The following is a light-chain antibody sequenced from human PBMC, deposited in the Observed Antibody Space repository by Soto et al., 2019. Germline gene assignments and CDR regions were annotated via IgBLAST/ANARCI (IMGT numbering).Light chain of an antibody. CDR1: PSVTGTS. CDR2: GAS. CDR3: QHYGNSPPIT. J-gene: IGKJ5*01. Sequence: EIVVTQSPGTLSLSPGASATLSGRASPSVTGTSLAWYRQKPGLAPRLLIYGASSRATGISDRFSGSGSGTDFTRTISGLEPEDFVVYSCQHYGNSPPITFGQGRQLEIK. V-gene: IGKV3-20*01.